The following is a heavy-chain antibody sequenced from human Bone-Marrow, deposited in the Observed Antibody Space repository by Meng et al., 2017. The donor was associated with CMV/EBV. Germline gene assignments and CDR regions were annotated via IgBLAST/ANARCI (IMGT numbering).Heavy chain of an antibody. D-gene: IGHD1-26*01. V-gene: IGHV1-8*01. CDR1: GYTFTSYD. Sequence: ASVKVSCKASGYTFTSYDINWVRQATGQGLEWMGWMNPNSGNTGYAQKFQGRVTMTRNTSRSTAYMELRSLRSEDTAVYYCARGGWELRKFDYWGQGTRVTGSS. J-gene: IGHJ4*02. CDR3: ARGGWELRKFDY. CDR2: MNPNSGNT.